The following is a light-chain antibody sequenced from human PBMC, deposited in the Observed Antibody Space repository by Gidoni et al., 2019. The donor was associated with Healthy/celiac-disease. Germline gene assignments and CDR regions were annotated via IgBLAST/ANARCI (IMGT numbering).Light chain of an antibody. V-gene: IGKV3-11*01. J-gene: IGKJ2*03. CDR2: DAS. CDR1: QSVSSY. CDR3: QQRSNWPYS. Sequence: DIVLTQSPATLSLSPRQRATLSCRVRQSVSSYLAWYQQKPGQAPRLLIYDASNRATGIPARFSGSGSGTDFTLTISSLEPEDFAVYYCQQRSNWPYSFGQGTKLEIK.